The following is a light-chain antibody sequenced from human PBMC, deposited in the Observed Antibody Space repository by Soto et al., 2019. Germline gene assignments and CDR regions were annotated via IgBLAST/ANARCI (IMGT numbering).Light chain of an antibody. CDR1: QSVSNN. V-gene: IGKV3-15*01. CDR2: GAS. Sequence: EMVMTQSPATLSVSPGERATLSCRASQSVSNNLAWYQQKSGQSPRLLIYGASTRATGIPDRFSGSGSGTEFTLTISSLQSEDFAVYYCQQYNYWYTFGQGTKLEIK. J-gene: IGKJ2*01. CDR3: QQYNYWYT.